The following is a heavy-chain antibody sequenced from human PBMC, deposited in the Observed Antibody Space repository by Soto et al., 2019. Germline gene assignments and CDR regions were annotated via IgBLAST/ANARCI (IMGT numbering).Heavy chain of an antibody. J-gene: IGHJ6*02. D-gene: IGHD3-10*01. Sequence: PGGSLRLSCAASGFTFTTYAMSWVRQSPEKGLEWVAALDGGGEKTFYADSVKGRFTISRDNSQNVVYLQMSSLRVEDTAVYYCARDLKYYYGSGSLNYYYGMDVWGQGTTVTVSS. V-gene: IGHV3-23*01. CDR1: GFTFTTYA. CDR2: LDGGGEKT. CDR3: ARDLKYYYGSGSLNYYYGMDV.